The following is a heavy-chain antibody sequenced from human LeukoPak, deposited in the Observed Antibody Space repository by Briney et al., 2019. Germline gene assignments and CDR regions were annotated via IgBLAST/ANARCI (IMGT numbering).Heavy chain of an antibody. CDR3: ARHLGDYWYFDL. D-gene: IGHD2-21*01. CDR2: IYTSGST. Sequence: KPSETLSLTCTVSGGSISSYYWSWIRQPPGKGLEWIGYIYTSGSTNYNPSLKSRVTISVDTSKNQFSLKLSSVTAAVTAVYYCARHLGDYWYFDLWGRGTLVTVSS. V-gene: IGHV4-4*09. CDR1: GGSISSYY. J-gene: IGHJ2*01.